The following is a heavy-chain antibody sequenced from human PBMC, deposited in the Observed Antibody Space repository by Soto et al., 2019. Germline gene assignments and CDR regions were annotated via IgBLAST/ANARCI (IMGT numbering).Heavy chain of an antibody. J-gene: IGHJ4*02. Sequence: PSETLSLTCTVSSGSITSYHWSWIRRPPGKGLEWIGSIHNSGSTNYNPSLKSRVTLSIDTSKNQFSLKLSSVTAADTAVYYCARGRPYSGSYYGDYWGQGTLVTVSS. V-gene: IGHV4-59*01. CDR2: IHNSGST. CDR1: SGSITSYH. CDR3: ARGRPYSGSYYGDY. D-gene: IGHD1-26*01.